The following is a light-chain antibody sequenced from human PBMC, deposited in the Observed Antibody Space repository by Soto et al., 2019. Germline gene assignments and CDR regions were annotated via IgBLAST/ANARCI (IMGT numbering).Light chain of an antibody. CDR3: QQYYNWPRT. CDR2: GAS. Sequence: EIVMTQSPATRSVSPGERGTLSCRASQSVSSNLAWYQQKPDQAPRLLIYGASTRATGIPARFSGSGSGTEFTLTISSLQSEDFAFYYCQQYYNWPRTFGQGTKVDTK. J-gene: IGKJ1*01. V-gene: IGKV3-15*01. CDR1: QSVSSN.